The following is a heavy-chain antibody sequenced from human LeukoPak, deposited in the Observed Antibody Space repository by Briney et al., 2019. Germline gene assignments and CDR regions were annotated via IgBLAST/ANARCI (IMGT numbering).Heavy chain of an antibody. D-gene: IGHD3-16*02. CDR1: GFAFSNYA. V-gene: IGHV3-30*04. Sequence: GGSLRLSCAASGFAFSNYAMHWVRQAPGKGLQWVAVISYDGTKKYYADSLKGRFTISRDNSKNTLYLRMNSLRTEDTAVYYCAIGGGLGELSSSFDHWGQGTLVTVSS. CDR2: ISYDGTKK. J-gene: IGHJ4*02. CDR3: AIGGGLGELSSSFDH.